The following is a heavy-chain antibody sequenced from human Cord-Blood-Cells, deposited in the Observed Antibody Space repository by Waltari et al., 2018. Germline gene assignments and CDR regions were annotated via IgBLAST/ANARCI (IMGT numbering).Heavy chain of an antibody. V-gene: IGHV4-59*11. Sequence: QVQLQESGPGLVKPSETLSLTCTVSGGSISSHHWSWIRQPPGKGLEWIGYIYYSGSTNYNPSLKSRVTISVDTSKNQFSLKLSSVTAADTAVYYCARVRTGTTAFDIWGQGTMVTVSS. CDR3: ARVRTGTTAFDI. D-gene: IGHD1-7*01. J-gene: IGHJ3*02. CDR2: IYYSGST. CDR1: GGSISSHH.